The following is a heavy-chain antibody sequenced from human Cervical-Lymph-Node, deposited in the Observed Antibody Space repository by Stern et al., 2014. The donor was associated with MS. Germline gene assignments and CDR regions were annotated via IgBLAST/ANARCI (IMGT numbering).Heavy chain of an antibody. CDR1: GSDFPNFW. CDR3: ARDLSGQYDY. D-gene: IGHD6-25*01. CDR2: MNEDGSHT. V-gene: IGHV3-74*03. Sequence: VQLVQSGGGLVQPGGSLRLSCTDSGSDFPNFWMHWVRQAPGKGLVWVSRMNEDGSHTSYADSVKGRFTISRDNAKNTLYLQMSSLRAEDSAVYYCARDLSGQYDYWGQGALVTVSS. J-gene: IGHJ4*02.